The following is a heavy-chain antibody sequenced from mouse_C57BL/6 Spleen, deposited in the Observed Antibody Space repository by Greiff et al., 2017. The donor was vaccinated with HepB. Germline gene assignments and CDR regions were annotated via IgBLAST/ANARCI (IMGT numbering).Heavy chain of an antibody. CDR3: ARERTGTVDY. V-gene: IGHV1-69*01. D-gene: IGHD4-1*01. J-gene: IGHJ2*01. CDR1: GYTFTSYW. CDR2: IDPSDSYT. Sequence: QVQLQQPGAELVMPGASVKLSCKASGYTFTSYWMHWVKQRPGQGLEWIGKIDPSDSYTNYNQKFKGKSTLTVDKSSSTASMQLSSLTSEDSAVYYCARERTGTVDYWGQGTTLTVSS.